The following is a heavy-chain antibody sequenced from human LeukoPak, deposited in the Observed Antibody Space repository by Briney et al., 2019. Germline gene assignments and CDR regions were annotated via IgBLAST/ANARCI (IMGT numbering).Heavy chain of an antibody. D-gene: IGHD2-21*01. V-gene: IGHV3-7*03. CDR2: IKQDGSET. Sequence: GGSLRLSCAASGFTFRSNWMSWVRQAPGKGLEWVANIKQDGSETNYVESVKGRFTISRDNAKNSLYLQMNSLRAEDTAVYYCAIPPRKGALFGGLYFQHWGQGTLVTVSS. J-gene: IGHJ1*01. CDR1: GFTFRSNW. CDR3: AIPPRKGALFGGLYFQH.